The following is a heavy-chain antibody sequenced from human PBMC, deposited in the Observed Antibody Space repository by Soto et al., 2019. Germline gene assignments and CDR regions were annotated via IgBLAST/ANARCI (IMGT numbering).Heavy chain of an antibody. D-gene: IGHD6-13*01. CDR3: ARYSSSRDSDCYYCYGMDV. CDR2: IYPGDSDT. Sequence: PWESLTISRKCSGYSFTSYWIGWQRQMPGKCLEWMGIIYPGDSDTRYSPSFQGQVTISAGESISTAYLHGSSVKASDTAMYYCARYSSSRDSDCYYCYGMDVWGQGTRVTVS. CDR1: GYSFTSYW. J-gene: IGHJ6*02. V-gene: IGHV5-51*01.